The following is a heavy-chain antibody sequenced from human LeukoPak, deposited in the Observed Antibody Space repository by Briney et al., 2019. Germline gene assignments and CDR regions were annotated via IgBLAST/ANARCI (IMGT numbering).Heavy chain of an antibody. Sequence: PGGSLRLSCAASGFTFSNAWVSWVRQAPGKGLEWVGRIKSKTDGGTTDYAAPVKGRFTISRDDSKNTLYLQMNSLKTEDTAGYYCTRDEGDDYFDNWGQGTLVTVSS. J-gene: IGHJ4*02. CDR2: IKSKTDGGTT. V-gene: IGHV3-15*01. D-gene: IGHD3-16*01. CDR1: GFTFSNAW. CDR3: TRDEGDDYFDN.